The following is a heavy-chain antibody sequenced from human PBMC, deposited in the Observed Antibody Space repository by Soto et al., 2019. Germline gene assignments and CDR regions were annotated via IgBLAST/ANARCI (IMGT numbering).Heavy chain of an antibody. CDR2: IYYSGST. V-gene: IGHV4-59*01. CDR3: ARAGCSGGSCPFDY. CDR1: GGSISSYY. D-gene: IGHD2-15*01. Sequence: PSETLSLTCTVSGGSISSYYWSWIRQPPGKGLEWIGYIYYSGSTNYNPSLKSRVTISVDTSKNQFSLKLSSVTAADTAVYYCARAGCSGGSCPFDYWGQGTLVTVSS. J-gene: IGHJ4*02.